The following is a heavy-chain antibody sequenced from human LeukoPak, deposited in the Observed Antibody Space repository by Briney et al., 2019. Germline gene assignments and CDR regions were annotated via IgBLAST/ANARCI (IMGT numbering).Heavy chain of an antibody. CDR2: IYTSGST. CDR3: ARSHADPTVTNFDY. CDR1: GGSISSGSYY. J-gene: IGHJ4*02. Sequence: SQTLSLTCTVSGGSISSGSYYWSWIRQPAGKGLEWIGRIYTSGSTNYNPSLKSRVTISVDTSKNQFSLKLSTVTAADTAVYYCARSHADPTVTNFDYWGQGTLVTVSS. V-gene: IGHV4-61*02. D-gene: IGHD4-17*01.